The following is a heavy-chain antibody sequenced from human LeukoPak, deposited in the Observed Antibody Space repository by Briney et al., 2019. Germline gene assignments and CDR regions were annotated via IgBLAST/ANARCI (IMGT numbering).Heavy chain of an antibody. D-gene: IGHD3-16*01. V-gene: IGHV3-7*01. CDR3: ARDLGPRTPDAFDI. Sequence: GGSLRLSCAASGFTFSSYWMSWVRQAPGKGLEWVANIKQDGSEKYYVDSVKGRFTISRDNAKNSLYLQMNSLRAEDTAVYYCARDLGPRTPDAFDIWGQGTMVTVSS. CDR1: GFTFSSYW. J-gene: IGHJ3*02. CDR2: IKQDGSEK.